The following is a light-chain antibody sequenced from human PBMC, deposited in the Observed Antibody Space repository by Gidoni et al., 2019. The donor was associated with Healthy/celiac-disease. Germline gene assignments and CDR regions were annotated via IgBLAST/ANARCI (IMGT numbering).Light chain of an antibody. Sequence: QSALTQPASVSGFPGQSITISCTGTNSDVGSYNLVSWYQQHPGKAPKLMIYEGSKRPSGVSNRFSGSKSGNTASLTISGLQAEDEADYYCCSYAGSSNWVFGGGTKLTVL. CDR2: EGS. CDR3: CSYAGSSNWV. CDR1: NSDVGSYNL. J-gene: IGLJ3*02. V-gene: IGLV2-23*01.